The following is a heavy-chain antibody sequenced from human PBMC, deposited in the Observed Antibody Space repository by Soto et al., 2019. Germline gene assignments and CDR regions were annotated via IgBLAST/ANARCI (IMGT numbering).Heavy chain of an antibody. Sequence: QVQLVESGGGVVQPGRSLRLSCAASGFTFSSYGMHWVRQAPGKGLEWVAVIWYDGSNKYYADSVKGRFTISRDNPKNTLYLQMNSLRAEDTAVYYCARDRGYYGSGGYYGGFDYWGQGTLVTVSS. CDR2: IWYDGSNK. V-gene: IGHV3-33*01. CDR1: GFTFSSYG. J-gene: IGHJ4*02. CDR3: ARDRGYYGSGGYYGGFDY. D-gene: IGHD3-10*01.